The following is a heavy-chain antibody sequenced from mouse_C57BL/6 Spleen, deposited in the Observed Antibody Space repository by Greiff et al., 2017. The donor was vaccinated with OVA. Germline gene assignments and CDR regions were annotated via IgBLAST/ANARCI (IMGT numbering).Heavy chain of an antibody. CDR2: IYPSDSET. D-gene: IGHD2-3*01. Sequence: QVQLQQPGAELVRPGSSVKLSCKASGYTFTSYWMDWVKQRPGQGLEWIGNIYPSDSETHYNQKFKDKATLTVDKSSSTAYMQLSSLTSEDSAVYYCASGGYYSHWYFAVWGTGTTVTVSS. J-gene: IGHJ1*03. CDR3: ASGGYYSHWYFAV. CDR1: GYTFTSYW. V-gene: IGHV1-61*01.